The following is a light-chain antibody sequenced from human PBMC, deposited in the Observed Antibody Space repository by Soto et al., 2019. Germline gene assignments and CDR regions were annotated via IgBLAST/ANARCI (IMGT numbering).Light chain of an antibody. CDR2: DAS. CDR1: QSVGSS. J-gene: IGKJ1*01. CDR3: QQSYSSPRT. V-gene: IGKV3-11*01. Sequence: EIVLTQSPATLSLSPGERATLSCRASQSVGSSLAWYQQRPGQAPRLLIYDASDRATGIPARFSGSGSGTDFTLTISSLEPEDIATYYCQQSYSSPRTFGQGTKVDIK.